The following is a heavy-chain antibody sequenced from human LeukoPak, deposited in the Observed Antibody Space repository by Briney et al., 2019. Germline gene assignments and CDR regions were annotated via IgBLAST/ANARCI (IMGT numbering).Heavy chain of an antibody. V-gene: IGHV3-7*05. CDR3: SRNREGSCFG. CDR2: IKQDGSEK. J-gene: IGHJ4*02. D-gene: IGHD2-15*01. CDR1: GFTFSNYW. Sequence: GGSLRLSCAASGFTFSNYWMSCVRQAPGKGLEWVANIKQDGSEKYYVDSVKGRFTISRDNAKNSLYLQMNSLRAEDTAVYYCSRNREGSCFGWGQGPLVTVSS.